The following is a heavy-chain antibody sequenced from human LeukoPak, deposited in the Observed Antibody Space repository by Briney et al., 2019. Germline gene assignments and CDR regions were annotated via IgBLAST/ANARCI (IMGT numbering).Heavy chain of an antibody. D-gene: IGHD3-3*01. J-gene: IGHJ3*02. CDR3: AREEGAQNLRGYDFWSGYYEAAFDI. CDR2: INHSGST. V-gene: IGHV4-34*01. Sequence: SETLSLTCAVYGGSFSGYYWSWIRQPPGKGLEWIGEINHSGSTNYNPSLKSRVTISVDTSKKQSSLKLSSVTAANTAVYYCAREEGAQNLRGYDFWSGYYEAAFDIWGQGTMVTVSS. CDR1: GGSFSGYY.